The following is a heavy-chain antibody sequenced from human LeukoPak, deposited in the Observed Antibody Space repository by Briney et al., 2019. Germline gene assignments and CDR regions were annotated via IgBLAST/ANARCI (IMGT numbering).Heavy chain of an antibody. J-gene: IGHJ2*01. CDR3: ARVVLSGSYYNPWYFDL. D-gene: IGHD3-10*01. V-gene: IGHV4-4*07. CDR1: GGSISSYY. CDR2: IYTSGST. Sequence: SSETLSLTCTVSGGSISSYYWSWIRQPAGKGLEWIGRIYTSGSTNYNPSLKSRVTMSVDTSKNQFSLKLSSVTAADTAVYYCARVVLSGSYYNPWYFDLWGRGTLVTVSS.